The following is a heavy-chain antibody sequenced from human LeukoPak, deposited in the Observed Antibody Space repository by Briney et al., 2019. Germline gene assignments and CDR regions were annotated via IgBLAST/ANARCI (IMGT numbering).Heavy chain of an antibody. J-gene: IGHJ4*02. CDR1: GFTFSSYA. CDR3: ARDQYSGSSYSTDY. D-gene: IGHD1-26*01. Sequence: GRSLRLSCAASGFTFSSYAMHWVRQAPGKGLEWVAVISYDGSNKYYADSVKGRFTISRDNSKNTLYLQMNSLRAEDTAVYYCARDQYSGSSYSTDYWGQGTLVTVSS. V-gene: IGHV3-30*04. CDR2: ISYDGSNK.